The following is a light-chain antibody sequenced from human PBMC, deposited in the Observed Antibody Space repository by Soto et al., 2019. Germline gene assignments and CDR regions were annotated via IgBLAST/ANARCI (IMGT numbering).Light chain of an antibody. CDR1: SSNIGNNY. V-gene: IGLV1-47*01. CDR3: AAWDDSLSVWV. CDR2: RNN. J-gene: IGLJ3*02. Sequence: QSVLTQPPSASGTPGQRVTISCSGSSSNIGNNYVYWYHQLPGTAPKLLIYRNNQWPSGVPDRFSGSKSGTSASLAISGLRSEDEADYYCAAWDDSLSVWVFGGGTKVTAL.